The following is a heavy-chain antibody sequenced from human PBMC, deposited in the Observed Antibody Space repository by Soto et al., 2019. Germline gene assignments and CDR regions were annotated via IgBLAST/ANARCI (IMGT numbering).Heavy chain of an antibody. CDR2: IIPIFGTA. CDR3: ASNVIAVASFYYGMDV. CDR1: GGTFSSYA. J-gene: IGHJ6*02. V-gene: IGHV1-69*01. D-gene: IGHD6-19*01. Sequence: QVQLVQSGAEVKKPGSSVKVSCKASGGTFSSYAISWVRQAPGQGLEWMGGIIPIFGTANYAQKFQGRVTITADESTSTAYRELSSLRSEDTAVYYCASNVIAVASFYYGMDVWGQGTTVTVSS.